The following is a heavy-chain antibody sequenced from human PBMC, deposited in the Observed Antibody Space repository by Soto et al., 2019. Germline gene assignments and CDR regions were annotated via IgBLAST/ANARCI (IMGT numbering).Heavy chain of an antibody. CDR2: IYDGSNK. CDR1: GFTFSSYG. D-gene: IGHD3-3*01. Sequence: QVQLVESGGGVVQPGRSLRLSCAASGFTFSSYGMHWVRQAPGKGLEWVAVIYDGSNKFYADSVKGRFTISRDNSKDTLYLQMNSLRAEDTAVYYCAKEVWSGPMDVWGQGTTVTVSS. V-gene: IGHV3-30*18. CDR3: AKEVWSGPMDV. J-gene: IGHJ6*02.